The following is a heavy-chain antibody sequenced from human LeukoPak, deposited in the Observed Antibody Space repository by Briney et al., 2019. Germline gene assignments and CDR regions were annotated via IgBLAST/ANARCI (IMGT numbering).Heavy chain of an antibody. D-gene: IGHD1-26*01. CDR1: GGSFSGYY. CDR2: INHSGST. Sequence: SETLSLTCAVYGGSFSGYYWSWIRQPPGKGLEWIGEINHSGSTNYNPPLKSRVTISVDTSKNQFSLKLSSVTAADTAVYYCARAGIVGAIEGAFDIWGQGTMVTVSS. CDR3: ARAGIVGAIEGAFDI. V-gene: IGHV4-34*01. J-gene: IGHJ3*02.